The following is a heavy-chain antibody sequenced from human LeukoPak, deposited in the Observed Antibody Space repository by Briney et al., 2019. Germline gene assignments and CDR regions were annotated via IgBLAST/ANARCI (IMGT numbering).Heavy chain of an antibody. CDR2: ISYDGSEK. V-gene: IGHV3-30-3*01. CDR3: AREGNSGYYPY. J-gene: IGHJ4*02. CDR1: GLTFSSYP. D-gene: IGHD3-22*01. Sequence: GRSLRLSCAASGLTFSSYPMHWVRQAPGKGLEWVAVISYDGSEKHYADPVKGRFTISRDNSKNTLYLQMSSLRAEDTAMHYCAREGNSGYYPYWGQGILVTVSS.